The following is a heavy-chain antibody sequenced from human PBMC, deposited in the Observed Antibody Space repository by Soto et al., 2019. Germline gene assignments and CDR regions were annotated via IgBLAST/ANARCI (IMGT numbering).Heavy chain of an antibody. CDR2: ISAYNGNT. CDR3: ARDPGELFSDWFDP. V-gene: IGHV1-18*01. CDR1: GYTFTSYG. Sequence: ASVKVSCKASGYTFTSYGISWVRQAPGQGLEWMGWISAYNGNTNYAQKLQGRVTMTTDTSTSTAYMERRSLRSDDTAVYYCARDPGELFSDWFDPWGQGTLVTVSS. D-gene: IGHD3-10*01. J-gene: IGHJ5*02.